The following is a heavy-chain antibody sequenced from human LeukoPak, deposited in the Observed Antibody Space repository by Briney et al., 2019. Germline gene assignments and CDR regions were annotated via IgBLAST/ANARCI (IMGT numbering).Heavy chain of an antibody. D-gene: IGHD3-22*01. CDR1: GFTVSRTY. V-gene: IGHV3-23*01. Sequence: GGSLRLSCAASGFTVSRTYMSWVRQAPGKGLEWVSAISGSGGSTYYADSVKGRFTISRDNSRNTLYLQMNSLRAEDTAVYYCAKSAYYYDSSGYPLDYWGQGTLVTVSS. J-gene: IGHJ4*02. CDR3: AKSAYYYDSSGYPLDY. CDR2: ISGSGGST.